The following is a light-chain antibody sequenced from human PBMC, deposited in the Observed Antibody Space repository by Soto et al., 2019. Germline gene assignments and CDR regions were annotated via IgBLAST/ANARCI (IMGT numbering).Light chain of an antibody. V-gene: IGLV1-47*01. J-gene: IGLJ1*01. CDR1: SSNIGSNY. CDR3: AAWDDSLSGSYV. CDR2: RNN. Sequence: QSVLTQPPSGSGIPGQRVTISCSGSSSNIGSNYVYWYQQLPGTAPKLLIYRNNQRPSGVPDRFSGSKSGTSASLAISGLRSEDEADYYCAAWDDSLSGSYVFGTGTKLTVL.